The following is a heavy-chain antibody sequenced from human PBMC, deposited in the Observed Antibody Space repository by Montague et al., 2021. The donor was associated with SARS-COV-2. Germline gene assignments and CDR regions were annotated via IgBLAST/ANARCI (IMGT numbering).Heavy chain of an antibody. J-gene: IGHJ4*02. Sequence: SLRLSCAASGFTFSSYAMHWVRQAPGKGLEWVAVISYDGSNKYYADSVKGRFTISRDNSKNTLYPQMNSLRAEDTAVYYCARDSGSSIDYWGQGTLVTVSS. CDR2: ISYDGSNK. CDR1: GFTFSSYA. CDR3: ARDSGSSIDY. V-gene: IGHV3-30*04. D-gene: IGHD1-26*01.